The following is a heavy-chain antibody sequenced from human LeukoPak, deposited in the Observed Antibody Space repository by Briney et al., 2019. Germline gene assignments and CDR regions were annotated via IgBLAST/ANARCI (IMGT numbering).Heavy chain of an antibody. CDR1: GESFSGYY. CDR3: ARQSWRGLIDY. D-gene: IGHD4-17*01. Sequence: SETLSLTCAVYGESFSGYYWSWIRQSPGKGLEWIGEINHSGSTNYNPPLKSRVTVSVDTSKNQFSLKLSSVTAADTAVYYCARQSWRGLIDYWGQGTLLTVSS. CDR2: INHSGST. J-gene: IGHJ4*02. V-gene: IGHV4-34*01.